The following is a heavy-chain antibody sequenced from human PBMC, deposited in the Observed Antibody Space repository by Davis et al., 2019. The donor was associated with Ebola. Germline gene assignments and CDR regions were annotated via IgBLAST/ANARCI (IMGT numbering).Heavy chain of an antibody. CDR1: GFTFSSYA. V-gene: IGHV3-23*01. J-gene: IGHJ6*03. CDR2: ISGSGGST. D-gene: IGHD6-6*01. CDR3: AKDWYSSSSYYYYYMDV. Sequence: GESLKISCAASGFTFSSYAMSWVRQAPGKGLEWVSAISGSGGSTYYADSVKGRFTISRDNSKNTLYLQMNSLRAEDTAVYYCAKDWYSSSSYYYYYMDVWGKGTTVTVSS.